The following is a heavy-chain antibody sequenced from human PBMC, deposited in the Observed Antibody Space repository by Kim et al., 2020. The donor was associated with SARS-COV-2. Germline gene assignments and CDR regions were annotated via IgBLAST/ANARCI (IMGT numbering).Heavy chain of an antibody. CDR2: INTYDGDT. CDR1: GYIFTNYA. CDR3: ARGSPYNWLDP. D-gene: IGHD3-10*01. Sequence: ASVKVSCKASGYIFTNYAITWVRQAPGQGLEWMGWINTYDGDTNCVQRFQDRVTMTTDTSTSTAYMELRSLTFDDTAVYYCARGSPYNWLDPWSQGTLVTVSS. J-gene: IGHJ5*02. V-gene: IGHV1-18*01.